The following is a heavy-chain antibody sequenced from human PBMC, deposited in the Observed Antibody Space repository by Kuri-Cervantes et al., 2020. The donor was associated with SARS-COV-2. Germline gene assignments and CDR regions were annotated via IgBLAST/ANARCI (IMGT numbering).Heavy chain of an antibody. CDR1: GFTFSSYS. CDR3: ARYSSSWSYY. D-gene: IGHD6-13*01. V-gene: IGHV3-21*01. CDR2: ISSSSGYI. Sequence: GESLKISCAASGFTFSSYSMNWVRQAPGKGLERVSSISSSSGYIYYADSVKGRFTISRDNAKNSLYLQMNSLRAEDTAVYYCARYSSSWSYYWGQGTLVTVSS. J-gene: IGHJ4*02.